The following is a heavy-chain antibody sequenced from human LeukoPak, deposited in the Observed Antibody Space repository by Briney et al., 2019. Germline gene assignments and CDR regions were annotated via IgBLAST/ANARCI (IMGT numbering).Heavy chain of an antibody. CDR1: GFTFSDYA. J-gene: IGHJ4*02. Sequence: GGSLRLSCAGSGFTFSDYAMSWVRQAPGKGLEWVSAIGSRGVSACYADSVKGRFTISRDNSKNTLYLQMNSLRAEDTAVYYCARENKYYDSSGYYASWGQGTLVTVSS. V-gene: IGHV3-23*01. CDR3: ARENKYYDSSGYYAS. D-gene: IGHD3-22*01. CDR2: IGSRGVSA.